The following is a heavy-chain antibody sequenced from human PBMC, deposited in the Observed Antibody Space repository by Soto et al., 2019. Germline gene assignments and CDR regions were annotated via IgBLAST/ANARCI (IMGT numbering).Heavy chain of an antibody. J-gene: IGHJ4*02. CDR3: AKDGGYRDSWFGYSDY. D-gene: IGHD6-13*01. Sequence: EVQLVESGGVVVQPGGSLRLSCAASGFTFDDYAMHWVRQAPGKGLEWVSLITRDGATTFYADSVKGRFTRSRDNNRNSLYLQMNSLRADDTAFYYCAKDGGYRDSWFGYSDYWGQGTLVTVSP. V-gene: IGHV3-43D*04. CDR1: GFTFDDYA. CDR2: ITRDGATT.